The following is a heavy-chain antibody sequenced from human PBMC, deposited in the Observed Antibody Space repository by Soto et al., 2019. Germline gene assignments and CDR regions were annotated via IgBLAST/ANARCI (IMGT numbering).Heavy chain of an antibody. CDR3: ARRLDV. J-gene: IGHJ6*02. V-gene: IGHV4-34*01. CDR2: INHSGST. CDR1: GASFSGYY. Sequence: PSETLSLTCAVYGASFSGYYWSWIRQPPGKGLEWIGKINHSGSTNYNPSLKSRVTISVDTSKNQFSLNLSSVTAADTAVYYCARRLDVWGQGTTVTVSS.